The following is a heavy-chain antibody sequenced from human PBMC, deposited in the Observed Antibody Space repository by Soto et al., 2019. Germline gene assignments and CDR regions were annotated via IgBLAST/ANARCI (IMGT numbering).Heavy chain of an antibody. V-gene: IGHV1-69*02. CDR1: GGTFSSYT. CDR2: IIPILGIA. CDR3: ASAVVVVAASQSNWFDP. J-gene: IGHJ5*02. Sequence: SVKVSCKASGGTFSSYTISWVRQAPGQGLEWMGRIIPILGIANYAQKFQGRVTITADKSTSTAYMELSSLRSEDTAVYYCASAVVVVAASQSNWFDPWGQGTLVTVSS. D-gene: IGHD2-15*01.